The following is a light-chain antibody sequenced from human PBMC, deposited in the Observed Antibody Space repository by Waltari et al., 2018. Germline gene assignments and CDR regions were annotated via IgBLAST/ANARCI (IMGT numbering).Light chain of an antibody. Sequence: DVQMTQSPSTLSASVGDRVTITCRASQSISNWLAWYQQKPGKAPKVLIYKASNLESGLPSRFSGSGSGTEFTLTISSLQPDDSATYFCQQYNRYPYTFGQGTKLEIK. V-gene: IGKV1-5*03. CDR2: KAS. CDR1: QSISNW. CDR3: QQYNRYPYT. J-gene: IGKJ2*01.